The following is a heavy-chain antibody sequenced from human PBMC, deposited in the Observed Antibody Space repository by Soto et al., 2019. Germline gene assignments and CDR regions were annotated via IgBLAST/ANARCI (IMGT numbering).Heavy chain of an antibody. Sequence: GGSLRLSCTASGFTFSGYAMSWVRQAPGKGLEWVSTISNSGSSSYSADSVKGRFTISRDNSKNTLYLQMHSLRGEDTALYHCAKGLVAVSGLQWFDPWGQGTRVTVSS. D-gene: IGHD2-21*02. V-gene: IGHV3-23*01. J-gene: IGHJ5*02. CDR2: ISNSGSSS. CDR3: AKGLVAVSGLQWFDP. CDR1: GFTFSGYA.